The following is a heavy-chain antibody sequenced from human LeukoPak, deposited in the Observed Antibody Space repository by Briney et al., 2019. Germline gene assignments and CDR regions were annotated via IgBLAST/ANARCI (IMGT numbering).Heavy chain of an antibody. J-gene: IGHJ4*02. V-gene: IGHV3-21*01. D-gene: IGHD2-15*01. CDR2: ISSSSSYI. Sequence: GGSLRLSCAASGFTFSSYSMNWVRQAPGKGLEWVSSISSSSSYIYYADSAKGRFTISRDNAKNSLYLQMNSLRAEDTAVYYCARGVYCSGGSCYLDYWGQGTLVTVSS. CDR3: ARGVYCSGGSCYLDY. CDR1: GFTFSSYS.